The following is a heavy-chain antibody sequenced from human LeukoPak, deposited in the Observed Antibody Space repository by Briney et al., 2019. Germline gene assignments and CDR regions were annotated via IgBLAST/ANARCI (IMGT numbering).Heavy chain of an antibody. V-gene: IGHV1-69*06. D-gene: IGHD4-17*01. Sequence: GASVKVSCKASGGTFSSYAISWVRQAPGQGLEWMGGIIPIFGTANYAQKFQGRVTITADKSTSTAYMELSSLRSDDAAVYYCAREYGDSDYYYMDVWGKGTTVTVSS. CDR3: AREYGDSDYYYMDV. CDR2: IIPIFGTA. CDR1: GGTFSSYA. J-gene: IGHJ6*03.